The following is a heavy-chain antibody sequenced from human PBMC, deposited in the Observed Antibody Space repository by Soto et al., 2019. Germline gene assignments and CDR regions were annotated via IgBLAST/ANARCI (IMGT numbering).Heavy chain of an antibody. CDR1: GGSISSGGYY. D-gene: IGHD1-26*01. Sequence: QVQLQESGPGLVKPSQTLSLTCTVSGGSISSGGYYWSWIRQHPGKGLEWIGYIYYSGSTYYNPSLKSRFTISVATSKNQFSLKLSSVTAADTAVYYCAREGGIVGATAADYWGQGTLVTVSS. CDR3: AREGGIVGATAADY. J-gene: IGHJ4*02. CDR2: IYYSGST. V-gene: IGHV4-31*03.